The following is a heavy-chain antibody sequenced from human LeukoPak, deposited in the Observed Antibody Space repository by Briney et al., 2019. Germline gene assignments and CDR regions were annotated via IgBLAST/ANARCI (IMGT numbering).Heavy chain of an antibody. CDR2: INPNTGGT. J-gene: IGHJ3*02. D-gene: IGHD4-23*01. CDR1: GYTFTGYY. V-gene: IGHV1-2*02. Sequence: ASVKVSCKASGYTFTGYYMHWVRQAPGQGLEWMGWINPNTGGTNYAQKFQGRVTMTRDTSISTAYMELSRLRSDDTAVYYCATYYGGNSGHAFDIWGQGTMVTVSS. CDR3: ATYYGGNSGHAFDI.